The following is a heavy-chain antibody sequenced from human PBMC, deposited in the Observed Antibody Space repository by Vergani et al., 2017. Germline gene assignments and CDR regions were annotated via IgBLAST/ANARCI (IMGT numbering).Heavy chain of an antibody. V-gene: IGHV1-69*01. CDR3: AGDGAQITMIARLSTQWGRYFDL. Sequence: QVQLVQSGAEVKKPGSSVKVSCKASGGTFSSYAISWVRQAPGQGLEWMGGIIPIFGTANYAQKFQGRVTITADESTSTAYMELSSLRSEDTAVYYCAGDGAQITMIARLSTQWGRYFDLWGRGTLVTVSS. CDR1: GGTFSSYA. J-gene: IGHJ2*01. CDR2: IIPIFGTA. D-gene: IGHD3-22*01.